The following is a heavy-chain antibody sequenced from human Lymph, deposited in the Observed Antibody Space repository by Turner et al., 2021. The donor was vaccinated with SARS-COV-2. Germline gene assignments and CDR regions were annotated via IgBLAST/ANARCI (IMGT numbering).Heavy chain of an antibody. V-gene: IGHV1-24*01. J-gene: IGHJ6*02. CDR1: GYTLTELS. CDR3: ATDRSSGWPHYYYYTMDV. Sequence: QVQLLQSGAEVTKPGASVKVSCKVSGYTLTELSMHRVRQAPGKGLEWMGGLDPEDGKTIYEQKFQGRVTMTEDTSTDTADKELSSMRSEDTAVYYCATDRSSGWPHYYYYTMDVWGQGTTVTVSS. CDR2: LDPEDGKT. D-gene: IGHD6-19*01.